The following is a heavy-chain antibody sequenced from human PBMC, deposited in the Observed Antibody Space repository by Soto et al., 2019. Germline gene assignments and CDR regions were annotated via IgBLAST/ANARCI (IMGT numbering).Heavy chain of an antibody. Sequence: QVTLKESGPVLVKPTETLTLRCTVSGLSITDSEMGVSCIRQPPGQPLAWLAHIDSSGEKSYRTFLKSRLAISKDTSKSPIVLTMTNMDPADTATYYCARRQLAVAVSPGFDPWGQGIPVTVSS. J-gene: IGHJ5*02. V-gene: IGHV2-26*01. D-gene: IGHD6-13*01. CDR2: IDSSGEK. CDR1: GLSITDSEMG. CDR3: ARRQLAVAVSPGFDP.